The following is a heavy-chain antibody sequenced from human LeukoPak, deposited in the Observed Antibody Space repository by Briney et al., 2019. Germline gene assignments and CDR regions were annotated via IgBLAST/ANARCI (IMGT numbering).Heavy chain of an antibody. V-gene: IGHV1-69*13. Sequence: GASVKVSCKASGGTFTIYPVSWVRQAPGQGLEWMGRSIPLFGTANYAQKFEGRVTISADEPTGTAYMELTSLRSEDTAVYYCTRDSRSQIGYYYYMDVWGKGTTVIVSS. CDR3: TRDSRSQIGYYYYMDV. J-gene: IGHJ6*03. CDR2: SIPLFGTA. CDR1: GGTFTIYP.